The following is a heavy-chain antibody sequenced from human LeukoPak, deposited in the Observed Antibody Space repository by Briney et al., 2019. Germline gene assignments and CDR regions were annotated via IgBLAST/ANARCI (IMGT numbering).Heavy chain of an antibody. D-gene: IGHD6-13*01. CDR2: VSSSSSYI. V-gene: IGHV3-21*01. Sequence: PGGSLRLSCAASGFTFSSYSMNWVRQAPGKGLEWVSSVSSSSSYIYYADSVKGRFTISRDNAKNPLYLQMNSLRAEDTAVYYCARDRGAAAGWFDPWGQGTLVTVSS. J-gene: IGHJ5*02. CDR1: GFTFSSYS. CDR3: ARDRGAAAGWFDP.